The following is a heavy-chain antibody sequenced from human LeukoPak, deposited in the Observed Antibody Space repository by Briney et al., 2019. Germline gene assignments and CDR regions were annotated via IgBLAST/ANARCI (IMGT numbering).Heavy chain of an antibody. D-gene: IGHD6-13*01. CDR3: ARAAAAGTAVSWFDP. Sequence: ASVKVSCKASGYTFTSYGISWVRQAPGQGLEWMGWISAYNGNTNYAQKLQGRVTMTTDTSTSTAYMELRSLKSDDTAVYCCARAAAAGTAVSWFDPWGQGTLVTVSS. CDR2: ISAYNGNT. V-gene: IGHV1-18*04. J-gene: IGHJ5*02. CDR1: GYTFTSYG.